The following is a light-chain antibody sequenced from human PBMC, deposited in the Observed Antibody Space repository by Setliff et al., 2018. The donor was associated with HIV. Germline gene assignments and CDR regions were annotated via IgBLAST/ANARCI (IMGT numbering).Light chain of an antibody. V-gene: IGLV2-14*01. Sequence: QSALTQPASVSGSPGQSITISCTGTSSYVGGYNYVSWYQQHPGKAPKLMIYEVSNRPSGVSNRFSGSKSGNTASLTISGLQAEDEADYYCTSYASSTHYVFGTGTKVTVL. CDR1: SSYVGGYNY. J-gene: IGLJ1*01. CDR3: TSYASSTHYV. CDR2: EVS.